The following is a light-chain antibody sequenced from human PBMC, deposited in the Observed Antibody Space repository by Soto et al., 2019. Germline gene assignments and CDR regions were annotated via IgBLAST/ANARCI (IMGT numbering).Light chain of an antibody. V-gene: IGKV1-33*01. J-gene: IGKJ2*01. CDR3: QYYDNHFMYT. CDR1: QDISNS. CDR2: GAS. Sequence: DIQMTQSPSSLSASVGDRVTITCQASQDISNSLNWYQQKLGKAPKLLIYGASNLETGVPSRFSGSGSGTHFTFTINSLQPEDIATYYCQYYDNHFMYTFGQGTKLEIK.